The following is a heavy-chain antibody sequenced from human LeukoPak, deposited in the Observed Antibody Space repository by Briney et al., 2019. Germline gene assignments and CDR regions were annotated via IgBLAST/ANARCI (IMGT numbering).Heavy chain of an antibody. CDR3: ARGIADPYSFDS. CDR1: GGSISSYY. Sequence: PSETLSLTCTVSGGSISSYYWSWIRQPPGKGLEYIGYINYRGSTNSNPSLKSRITISVDTSKNHFSLNLSSVTAADTAVYYCARGIADPYSFDSWGQGTLVTVSS. D-gene: IGHD6-13*01. CDR2: INYRGST. J-gene: IGHJ4*02. V-gene: IGHV4-59*12.